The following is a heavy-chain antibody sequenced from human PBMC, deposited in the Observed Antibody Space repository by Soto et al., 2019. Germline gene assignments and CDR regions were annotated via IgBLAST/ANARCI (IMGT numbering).Heavy chain of an antibody. CDR2: IGTAGDT. CDR3: ARSTNYYYYGMDV. CDR1: GFTFSSYD. D-gene: IGHD2-8*01. J-gene: IGHJ6*02. V-gene: IGHV3-13*01. Sequence: EVQLVESGGGLVQPGGSLRLSCAASGFTFSSYDMHWVRQATGKGLEWVSAIGTAGDTYYPGSVKGRFPICRENAKNPLYLQMNSLRAGDTAVYYWARSTNYYYYGMDVWGQGTTVTVSS.